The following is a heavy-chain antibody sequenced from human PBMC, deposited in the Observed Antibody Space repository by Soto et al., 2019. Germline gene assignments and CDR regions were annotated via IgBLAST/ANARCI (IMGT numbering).Heavy chain of an antibody. Sequence: QVQLVDSGGGEVQPGRSLTISCAASGSTFSTYGMHWVRQTPGKGLEWVAVISYDGTNKFYSDSVKGRFTISRDNFKNTQTLQMNSLRADDTAVYSCAKDLQSYGNYDYYCYGIDVWGQGTRVTVSS. V-gene: IGHV3-30*18. CDR1: GSTFSTYG. CDR2: ISYDGTNK. D-gene: IGHD4-4*01. CDR3: AKDLQSYGNYDYYCYGIDV. J-gene: IGHJ6*02.